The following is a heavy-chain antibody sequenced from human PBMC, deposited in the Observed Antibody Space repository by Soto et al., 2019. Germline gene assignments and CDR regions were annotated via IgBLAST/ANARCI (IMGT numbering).Heavy chain of an antibody. CDR3: AKDVNPYSSSWYFDY. Sequence: GGSLRLSCGASGFTFSSYAMSWVRQAPGKGLEWVSAISGSGGSTYYADSVKGRFTISRDNSKNTLYLQMNSLRAEDTAVYYCAKDVNPYSSSWYFDYWGQGTLVTVSS. CDR1: GFTFSSYA. D-gene: IGHD6-13*01. J-gene: IGHJ4*02. V-gene: IGHV3-23*01. CDR2: ISGSGGST.